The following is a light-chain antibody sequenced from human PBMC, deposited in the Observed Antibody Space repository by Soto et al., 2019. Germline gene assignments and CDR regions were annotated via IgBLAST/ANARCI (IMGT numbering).Light chain of an antibody. Sequence: IVLTQSPLSLPVTPGEPASISCRSSQSLVHRNGYDSLDWYLQKPGQSPQLLIYLSTHRASGVPDRCSGSGSGTDFTLTISSVQTEDVGVYYCMQARQTPVTFGGGTKVEIK. J-gene: IGKJ4*01. CDR1: QSLVHRNGYDS. V-gene: IGKV2-28*01. CDR3: MQARQTPVT. CDR2: LST.